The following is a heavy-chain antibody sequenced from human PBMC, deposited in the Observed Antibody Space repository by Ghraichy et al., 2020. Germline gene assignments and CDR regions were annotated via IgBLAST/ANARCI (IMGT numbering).Heavy chain of an antibody. J-gene: IGHJ4*02. CDR1: GGAFGGYY. V-gene: IGHV4-34*01. CDR2: IYPGGSA. Sequence: SETLSLTCAVSGGAFGGYYWSWIRQSPGKGLEWIGEIYPGGSANYNPSLRRRVTISVDASQKQFSLRLTSVTAADTAIYCARGRYCGGGSCYPRPSSFASWGQGTLVTVSS. CDR3: ARGRYCGGGSCYPRPSSFAS. D-gene: IGHD2-15*01.